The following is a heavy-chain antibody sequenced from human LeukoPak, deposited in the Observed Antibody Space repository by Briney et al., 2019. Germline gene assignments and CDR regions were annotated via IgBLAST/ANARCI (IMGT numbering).Heavy chain of an antibody. CDR3: ARHHGYYDILTGYYPYYYMDV. D-gene: IGHD3-9*01. CDR2: INHSGST. CDR1: GGSFSGYY. J-gene: IGHJ6*03. V-gene: IGHV4-34*01. Sequence: SETLSLTCAVYGGSFSGYYWSWIRQPPGKGLEWIGEINHSGSTNYNPSLKSRVTISVDTSKNQFSLKLSSVTAADTAVYYCARHHGYYDILTGYYPYYYMDVWGKGTTVTVSS.